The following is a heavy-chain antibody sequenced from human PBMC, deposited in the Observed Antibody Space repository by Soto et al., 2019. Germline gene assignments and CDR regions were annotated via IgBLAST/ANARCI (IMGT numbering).Heavy chain of an antibody. CDR2: IYYSGST. V-gene: IGHV4-61*01. J-gene: IGHJ2*01. CDR1: GGSVSSGSYY. D-gene: IGHD3-3*01. CDR3: ARGPFGVVTEEYWYFDL. Sequence: QVQLQESGPGLVKPSETLSLTCTVSGGSVSSGSYYWSWIRQPPGKGLEWIGYIYYSGSTNYNPSLKSRVTISVDTSKNQFSLKLSSVTAADTAVYYCARGPFGVVTEEYWYFDLWGRGTLVTVSS.